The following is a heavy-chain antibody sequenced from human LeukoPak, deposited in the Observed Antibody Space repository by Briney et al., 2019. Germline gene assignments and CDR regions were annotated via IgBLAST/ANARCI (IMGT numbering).Heavy chain of an antibody. Sequence: SETLSLTCTVSGGSISSYYWSWIWQPPGKGLEWIGYIYYSGSTNYNPSLKSRVTISVDTSKNQFSLKLSSVTAADTAVYYCARDLYAYDSSGSGRDCAFDIWGQGTMVTVSS. CDR1: GGSISSYY. J-gene: IGHJ3*02. CDR3: ARDLYAYDSSGSGRDCAFDI. V-gene: IGHV4-59*12. CDR2: IYYSGST. D-gene: IGHD3-22*01.